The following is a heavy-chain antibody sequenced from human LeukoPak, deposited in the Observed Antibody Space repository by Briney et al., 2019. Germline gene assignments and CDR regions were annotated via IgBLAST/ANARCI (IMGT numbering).Heavy chain of an antibody. CDR1: GSTVSSNY. CDR2: IYSGGST. Sequence: GGSLRLSCAASGSTVSSNYMSWVRQAPGKGLEWVSVIYSGGSTYYADSVKGRFTISRDNSKNTLYLQMNSLRAEDTAVYYCARDAALAVAGPGYYYYYGMDVWGQGTTVTVSS. D-gene: IGHD6-19*01. CDR3: ARDAALAVAGPGYYYYYGMDV. J-gene: IGHJ6*02. V-gene: IGHV3-66*01.